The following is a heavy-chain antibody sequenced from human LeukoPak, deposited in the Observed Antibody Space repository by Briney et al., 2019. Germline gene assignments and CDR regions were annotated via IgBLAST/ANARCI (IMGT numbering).Heavy chain of an antibody. CDR2: IYYSGSA. CDR3: AHGPHDRWYYDTPGVGNYFDY. CDR1: GGSISSSSYY. D-gene: IGHD3-9*01. J-gene: IGHJ4*02. V-gene: IGHV4-39*01. Sequence: KPSETLSLTCTVSGGSISSSSYYWGWSRQPPGKGLEWIGSIYYSGSAYYNPSLKSRVTISVDTSKNQFPLKLSSVTAADTAVYYCAHGPHDRWYYDTPGVGNYFDYWGQGTLVTVSS.